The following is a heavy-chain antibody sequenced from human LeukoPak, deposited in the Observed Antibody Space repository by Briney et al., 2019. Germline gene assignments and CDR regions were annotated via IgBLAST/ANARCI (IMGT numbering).Heavy chain of an antibody. V-gene: IGHV3-21*01. CDR3: ARPLFSGYCSSTSCYDAFDI. D-gene: IGHD2-2*03. CDR2: ISSSSSYI. CDR1: GFTFSSYS. Sequence: GGSLRLSCAASGFTFSSYSVNWVRQAPGKGLEWVSSISSSSSYIYYADSLKGRFTISRDNAKNSLYLQMNSLRAEDTAVYYCARPLFSGYCSSTSCYDAFDIWGQGTMVTVSS. J-gene: IGHJ3*02.